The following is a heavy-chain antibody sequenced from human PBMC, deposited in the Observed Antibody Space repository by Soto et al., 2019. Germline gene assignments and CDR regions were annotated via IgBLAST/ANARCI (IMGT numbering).Heavy chain of an antibody. CDR3: ARGAHWFDP. CDR2: INHSGST. V-gene: IGHV4-34*01. CDR1: GGSFSGYY. Sequence: SETLSLTCAVYGGSFSGYYWSWIRQPPGKGLEWIGEINHSGSTNYNPSLKSRVIISVDTSKNQFSLKLSSVTAADTAVYYCARGAHWFDPWGQGTLVTVSS. J-gene: IGHJ5*02.